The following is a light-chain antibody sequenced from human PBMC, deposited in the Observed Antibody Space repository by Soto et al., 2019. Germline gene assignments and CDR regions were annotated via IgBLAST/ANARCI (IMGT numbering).Light chain of an antibody. CDR1: QSVSSNY. CDR3: QQYGSSGT. CDR2: GAS. J-gene: IGKJ1*01. Sequence: FTQPPRNHPFPPGERATLYHMASQSVSSNYLAWYHQKPGQVPRLLIYGASSGATGIPDRFSGGGSGTDFTLTISRLEPEDFVVEYCQQYGSSGTYGQGTKVDIK. V-gene: IGKV3-20*01.